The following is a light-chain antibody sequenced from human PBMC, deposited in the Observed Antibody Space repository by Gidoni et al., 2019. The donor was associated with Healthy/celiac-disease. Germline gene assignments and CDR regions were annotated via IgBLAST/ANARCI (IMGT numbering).Light chain of an antibody. Sequence: SVLPPPPSVPAAPRPLVTISCTGSSSNIGADYDVHWYQQLPGTAPKLLIYGNSNRPSGVPDRFSGSKSGNSASLAITGLQAEDEADYYCQSYDSSRSGYVFGTGTKVTVL. CDR2: GNS. CDR3: QSYDSSRSGYV. CDR1: SSNIGADYD. V-gene: IGLV1-40*01. J-gene: IGLJ1*01.